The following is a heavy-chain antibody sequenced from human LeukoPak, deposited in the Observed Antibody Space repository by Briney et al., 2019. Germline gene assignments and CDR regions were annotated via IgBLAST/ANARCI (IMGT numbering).Heavy chain of an antibody. CDR2: ISTDNADT. J-gene: IGHJ2*01. CDR1: GYTFTKYG. D-gene: IGHD2-21*02. Sequence: GASVKVSCKASGYTFTKYGLTWVRQAPGQGLEWMGWISTDNADTYYAQNYQGRVTMTIDTSTSTAYMELRSLRSDDTAVYYCVRDCASDCSVKGHYYCNLWGRGTLVTVSS. V-gene: IGHV1-18*01. CDR3: VRDCASDCSVKGHYYCNL.